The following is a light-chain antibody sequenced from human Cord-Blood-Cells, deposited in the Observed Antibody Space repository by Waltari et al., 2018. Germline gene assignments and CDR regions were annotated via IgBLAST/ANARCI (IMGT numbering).Light chain of an antibody. Sequence: EIVLTQSPATLSLSPGESSTLSCRASQSLSSYLAWYQQKPGQAPRLLIYDASNRANGIPASFSGSGSGTDFTLTISSLAPEDFAVYYCQQRSNWPLTFGGGTKVEIK. V-gene: IGKV3-11*01. CDR3: QQRSNWPLT. J-gene: IGKJ4*01. CDR1: QSLSSY. CDR2: DAS.